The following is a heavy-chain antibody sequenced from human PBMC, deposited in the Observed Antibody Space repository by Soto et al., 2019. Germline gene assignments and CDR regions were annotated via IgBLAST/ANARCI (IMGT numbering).Heavy chain of an antibody. J-gene: IGHJ6*02. CDR1: GYSFTSYW. CDR3: ARYDSSGWNDEANGMDV. D-gene: IGHD6-19*01. Sequence: PGESLKISCKGSGYSFTSYWISWVRQMPGKGLEWMGRIDPSDSYTNYSPSFQGHVTISADKSISTAYLQWSSLKASDTAMYYCARYDSSGWNDEANGMDVWGHGTTVTVSS. CDR2: IDPSDSYT. V-gene: IGHV5-10-1*01.